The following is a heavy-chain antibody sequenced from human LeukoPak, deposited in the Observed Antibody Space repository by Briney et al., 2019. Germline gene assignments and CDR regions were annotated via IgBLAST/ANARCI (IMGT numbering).Heavy chain of an antibody. J-gene: IGHJ4*02. V-gene: IGHV3-48*01. CDR1: GFTFSSYS. D-gene: IGHD1-26*01. Sequence: GGSLRLSCAASGFTFSSYSMNWVRQAPGKGLEWVSYISSSSTIYYADSVKGRFTISRDNAKNSLYLQMNSLRAEDTAAYYCARDGGGSLNFDYWGQGTLVTVSS. CDR2: ISSSSTI. CDR3: ARDGGGSLNFDY.